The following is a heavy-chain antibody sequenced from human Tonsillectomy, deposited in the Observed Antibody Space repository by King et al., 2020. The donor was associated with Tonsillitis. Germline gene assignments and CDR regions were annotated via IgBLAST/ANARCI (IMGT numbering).Heavy chain of an antibody. J-gene: IGHJ4*02. D-gene: IGHD3-3*01. V-gene: IGHV3-23*04. CDR1: GFTFSSYA. CDR2: ISGSGGST. Sequence: VQLVESGGGLVQPGGSLRLSCAASGFTFSSYAMSWVRQAPGKGLEWVSAISGSGGSTYYADSVKGRFTISRDNSKNTLYLQMNSLRAEDTAVYYCAKDRFSGDFWSGSIIGAYFGYWGQGTLVTVSS. CDR3: AKDRFSGDFWSGSIIGAYFGY.